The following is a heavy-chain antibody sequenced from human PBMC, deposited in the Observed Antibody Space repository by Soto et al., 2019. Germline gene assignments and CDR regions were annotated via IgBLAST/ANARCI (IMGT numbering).Heavy chain of an antibody. J-gene: IGHJ2*01. CDR1: GFTFSSYA. CDR3: TTAVFGVVRKNWYFDL. V-gene: IGHV3-23*01. Sequence: PGGSLRLSCAASGFTFSSYAISWVRQAPEKGLEWVSAISGSGGSTYYADSVKGRFTISRDNSKNTLYLQMNSLKTEDTAVYYCTTAVFGVVRKNWYFDLWGRGTLVTISS. CDR2: ISGSGGST. D-gene: IGHD3-3*01.